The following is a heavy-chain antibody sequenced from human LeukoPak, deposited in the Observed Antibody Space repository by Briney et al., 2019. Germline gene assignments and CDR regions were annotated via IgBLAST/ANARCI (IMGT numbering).Heavy chain of an antibody. CDR3: AREDGYCSGGNCYSYFDS. CDR2: IKKTGSET. V-gene: IGHV3-7*01. Sequence: GGSLRLSCAASGFTFSHFWMSWVRQAPGKGLEWVAYIKKTGSETYYVDSVKGRFAITRDNTRSSLFLQMYSLRAEDTAVYFCAREDGYCSGGNCYSYFDSWGQGTLVTVSS. CDR1: GFTFSHFW. D-gene: IGHD2-15*01. J-gene: IGHJ4*02.